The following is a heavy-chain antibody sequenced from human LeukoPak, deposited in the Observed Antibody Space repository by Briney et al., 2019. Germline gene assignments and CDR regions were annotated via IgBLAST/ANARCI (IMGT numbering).Heavy chain of an antibody. D-gene: IGHD1-14*01. J-gene: IGHJ4*02. CDR1: GFTFSNYG. Sequence: AGGSLRLSCAASGFTFSNYGMHWVRQAPGKGLEWVAVIWYDGSNKYYADSVKGRFIISRDNANNSLYLQMSSLRAEDTAVYYCAREASNGIFKDFDYWGQGTLVTVSS. CDR2: IWYDGSNK. CDR3: AREASNGIFKDFDY. V-gene: IGHV3-33*01.